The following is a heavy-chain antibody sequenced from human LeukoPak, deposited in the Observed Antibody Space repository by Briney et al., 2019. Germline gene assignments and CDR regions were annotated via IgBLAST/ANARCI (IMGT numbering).Heavy chain of an antibody. J-gene: IGHJ5*02. V-gene: IGHV4-59*08. CDR3: ARGAYFYGSGINWFDP. CDR2: IYYSGST. CDR1: GGSIRSYY. Sequence: SETLSLTCTVCGGSIRSYYWSWIRQPPGKGLEWIGYIYYSGSTNYNPSLKSRVTISLDTSKNQFSLKLSSVTAADTAVYYCARGAYFYGSGINWFDPWGQGTLITVSS. D-gene: IGHD3-10*01.